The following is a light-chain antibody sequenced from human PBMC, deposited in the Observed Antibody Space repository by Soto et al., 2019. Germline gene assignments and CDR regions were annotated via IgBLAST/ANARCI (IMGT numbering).Light chain of an antibody. CDR1: SSDIGDYNY. J-gene: IGLJ2*01. V-gene: IGLV2-14*01. CDR3: SSSTPATTVL. CDR2: AAS. Sequence: QSALTQPASVSGSPGQSITISCTGTSSDIGDYNYVSWYQHHPGNAPKLIIYAASNRPPGVSNRFSGSKSGNTASLTISGLQAEDEAEYYCSSSTPATTVLFGGGTKLTVL.